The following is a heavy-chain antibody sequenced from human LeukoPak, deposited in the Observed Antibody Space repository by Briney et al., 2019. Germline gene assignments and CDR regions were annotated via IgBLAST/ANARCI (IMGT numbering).Heavy chain of an antibody. CDR2: INPNSGGT. V-gene: IGHV1-2*04. CDR3: ARAGGYDYFDY. CDR1: RYTFTSYY. Sequence: ASVKVSCKASRYTFTSYYMHWVRQAPGQGLEWMGWINPNSGGTNYAQKFQGWVTMTRDTSISTAYMELSRLRSDDTAVYYCARAGGYDYFDYWGQGTLVTVSS. D-gene: IGHD5-12*01. J-gene: IGHJ4*02.